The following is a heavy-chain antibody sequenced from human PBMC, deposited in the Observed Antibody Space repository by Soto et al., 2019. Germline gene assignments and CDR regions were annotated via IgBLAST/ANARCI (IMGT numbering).Heavy chain of an antibody. D-gene: IGHD2-15*01. CDR3: ARNGYCSRDACSYGVDV. CDR1: GFSFSDYY. V-gene: IGHV3-11*01. CDR2: TSSSGSTT. J-gene: IGHJ6*02. Sequence: GGSLRLSCAASGFSFSDYYMSWIRQAPGKGLEWVSYTSSSGSTTYYADSVKGRFTVSRDNAKDSLWLQVNSLRADDTAVYYCARNGYCSRDACSYGVDVWGQGTTVTVSS.